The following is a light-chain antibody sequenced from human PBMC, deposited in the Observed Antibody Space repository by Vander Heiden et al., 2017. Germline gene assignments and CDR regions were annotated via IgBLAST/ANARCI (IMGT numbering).Light chain of an antibody. CDR2: WAS. J-gene: IGKJ5*01. CDR1: QSVLYSSNNENY. Sequence: DLVMTQSPDSLAVPLGERATINCKSSQSVLYSSNNENYLAWYQQKSGQPPKLLIYWASTRESGVPDRFSGSGSGTDFTLTISSLQAEDVAVYYCQQYYSTPISFGQGTRLEIK. V-gene: IGKV4-1*01. CDR3: QQYYSTPIS.